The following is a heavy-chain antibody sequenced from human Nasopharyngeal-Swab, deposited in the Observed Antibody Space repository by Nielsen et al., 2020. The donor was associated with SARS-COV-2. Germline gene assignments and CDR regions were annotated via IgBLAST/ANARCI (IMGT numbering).Heavy chain of an antibody. CDR3: ARADSSGWYNYFDY. D-gene: IGHD6-19*01. J-gene: IGHJ4*02. Sequence: GESLKISCAASGFTFSSYDMHWVRQATGKGLEWVSAIGTAGDTYYPGSVKGRFTISRENAKNSLYLQMNSLRAGDTAVYYCARADSSGWYNYFDYWGQGTLVTVPS. CDR2: IGTAGDT. CDR1: GFTFSSYD. V-gene: IGHV3-13*01.